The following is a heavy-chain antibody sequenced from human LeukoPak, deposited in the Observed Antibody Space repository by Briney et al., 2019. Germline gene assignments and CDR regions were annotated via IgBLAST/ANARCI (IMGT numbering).Heavy chain of an antibody. D-gene: IGHD3-22*01. CDR1: VYTFTAYY. V-gene: IGHV1-2*02. CDR3: AREYYFDSSGYYGVGDY. Sequence: ASVKVSCEASVYTFTAYYIHWVRQAPGQGLEWMGCLNPNSGGTNYAQEFQGRVTLTRDTSISTAYMELSRLRSEDTAVYYCAREYYFDSSGYYGVGDYWGQGTLVTVSS. J-gene: IGHJ4*02. CDR2: LNPNSGGT.